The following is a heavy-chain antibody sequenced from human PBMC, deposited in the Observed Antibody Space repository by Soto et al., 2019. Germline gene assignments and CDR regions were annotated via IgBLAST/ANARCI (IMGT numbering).Heavy chain of an antibody. CDR3: AKDLQSYGDYDYYCYGMDV. D-gene: IGHD4-17*01. J-gene: IGHJ6*02. CDR1: GFTFSTYG. V-gene: IGHV3-30*18. Sequence: VQLVGSGGGEVQPGRSLTISCVASGFTFSTYGMHWVRQTPGKGLEWVAVISYDGTNKFYSDSVKGRFTISRDNFKNTLSLQMNSLRADDTAVYSCAKDLQSYGDYDYYCYGMDVWGLGTRVTVSS. CDR2: ISYDGTNK.